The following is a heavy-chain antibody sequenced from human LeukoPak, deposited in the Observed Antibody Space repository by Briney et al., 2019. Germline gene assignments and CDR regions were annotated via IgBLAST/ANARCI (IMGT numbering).Heavy chain of an antibody. J-gene: IGHJ4*02. D-gene: IGHD2-15*01. CDR1: GGSFSGYY. CDR3: ARGKVVAAVRY. V-gene: IGHV4-34*01. CDR2: INHSGST. Sequence: SETLSLTCAVYGGSFSGYYWSWIRQPPGKGLEWIGEINHSGSTNYNPSLKSRVTISVDTSKNQFSLELSSVTAADTAVYYCARGKVVAAVRYWGQGTLVAVSS.